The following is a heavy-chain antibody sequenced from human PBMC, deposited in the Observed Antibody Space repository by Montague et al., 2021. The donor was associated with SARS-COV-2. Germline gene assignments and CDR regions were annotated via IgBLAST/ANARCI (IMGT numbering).Heavy chain of an antibody. J-gene: IGHJ4*02. Sequence: SLRLSCAASGFTFDVYGMSWVRQTPGKGLEWVSGVTWNGITTGYADSVKGRFTISRDNAKNSLYLEMNTLRAEDTALYYCTRGFRGGPFDCWGQGTLVTVSS. CDR1: GFTFDVYG. CDR3: TRGFRGGPFDC. D-gene: IGHD3-10*01. V-gene: IGHV3-20*04. CDR2: VTWNGITT.